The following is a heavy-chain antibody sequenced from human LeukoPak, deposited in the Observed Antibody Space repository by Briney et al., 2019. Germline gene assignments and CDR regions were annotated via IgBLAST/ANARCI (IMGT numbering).Heavy chain of an antibody. J-gene: IGHJ4*02. CDR2: ISWNSGNI. V-gene: IGHV3-9*01. D-gene: IGHD3-10*01. CDR1: GFIFDDYA. CDR3: AIGAWGYYFDY. Sequence: PGRSLRLSCAISGFIFDDYAMHWVRQAPGKGLEWVSGISWNSGNIGYADSVKGRFTISRDNAKNSLYLQMNSLRAEDTAVYYCAIGAWGYYFDYWGQGTLVTVSS.